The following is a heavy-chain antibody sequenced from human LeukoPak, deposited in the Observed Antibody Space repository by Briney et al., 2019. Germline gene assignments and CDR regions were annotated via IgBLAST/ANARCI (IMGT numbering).Heavy chain of an antibody. Sequence: GGSLRLSCAVSGFTFSSHWMTWVRQAPGKGLEWVANIKEDGSRRNYVDSVKGRFTISRDNTKNSLYLQMNSLRAEDTAVFYCARDQYDTWSRRGNFDSWGQGTLVIVSS. CDR1: GFTFSSHW. CDR3: ARDQYDTWSRRGNFDS. CDR2: IKEDGSRR. V-gene: IGHV3-7*03. J-gene: IGHJ4*02. D-gene: IGHD3-3*01.